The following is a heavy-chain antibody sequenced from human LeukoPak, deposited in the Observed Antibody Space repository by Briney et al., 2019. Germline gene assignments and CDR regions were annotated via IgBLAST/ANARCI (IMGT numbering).Heavy chain of an antibody. Sequence: GSSVKVSCKASGGTFSSYAISWVRQAPGQGLEWMGGIIPILGTANYAQKFQGRVTITADKSTSTAYMELSSLRSEDTAVYYCASRTTVTTYYYYYGMDVWGKGTTVTVSS. J-gene: IGHJ6*04. CDR1: GGTFSSYA. D-gene: IGHD4-17*01. CDR2: IIPILGTA. V-gene: IGHV1-69*06. CDR3: ASRTTVTTYYYYYGMDV.